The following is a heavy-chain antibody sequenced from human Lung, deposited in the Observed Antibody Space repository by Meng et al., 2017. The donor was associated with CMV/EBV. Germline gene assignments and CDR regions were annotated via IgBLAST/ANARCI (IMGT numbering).Heavy chain of an antibody. D-gene: IGHD2/OR15-2a*01. Sequence: ASVKVSCKASGYTFSNYDIIWVRQASGQGLEWVGWMNPNRGNTAYAQKFQGRVTMTRDTSTSIAYMELSSLRSGDTAVYYCARGQVQCSTINCHDYRFSGMDVWGTWPXVTVSS. CDR1: GYTFSNYD. J-gene: IGHJ6*04. CDR2: MNPNRGNT. V-gene: IGHV1-8*01. CDR3: ARGQVQCSTINCHDYRFSGMDV.